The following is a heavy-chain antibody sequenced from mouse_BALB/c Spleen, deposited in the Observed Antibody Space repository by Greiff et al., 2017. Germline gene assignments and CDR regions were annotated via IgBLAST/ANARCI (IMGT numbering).Heavy chain of an antibody. CDR1: GFSLTSYG. D-gene: IGHD2-14*01. CDR3: ARGDRYEWYFDV. J-gene: IGHJ1*01. CDR2: IWAGGST. V-gene: IGHV2-9*02. Sequence: VQVVESGPGLVAPSQSLSITCTVSGFSLTSYGVHWVRQPPGKGLEWLGVIWAGGSTNYNSALMSRLSISKDNSKSQVFLKMNSLQTDDTAMYYCARGDRYEWYFDVWGAGTTVTVSS.